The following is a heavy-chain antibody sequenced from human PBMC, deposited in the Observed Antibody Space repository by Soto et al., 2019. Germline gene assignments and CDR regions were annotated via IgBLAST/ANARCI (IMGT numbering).Heavy chain of an antibody. CDR3: ARVERGTATTVVDAFDI. D-gene: IGHD1-1*01. J-gene: IGHJ3*02. Sequence: QEQLQQWGAGLLKPSETLSLTCAVYGGFVSSGNYYWSWIRQPPGKGLEWIGEMSHRGGTHFTPSLKGRVTISVDTSKNQFSLKMSSVTPADTALYYCARVERGTATTVVDAFDIWGPGTMVTVSS. CDR1: GGFVSSGNYY. V-gene: IGHV4-34*01. CDR2: MSHRGGT.